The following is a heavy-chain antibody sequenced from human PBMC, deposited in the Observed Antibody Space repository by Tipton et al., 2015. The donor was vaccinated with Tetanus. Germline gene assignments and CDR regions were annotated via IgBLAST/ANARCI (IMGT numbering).Heavy chain of an antibody. CDR2: IKRKTDGETT. CDR1: GFTFNNAW. V-gene: IGHV3-15*01. J-gene: IGHJ4*02. CDR3: ARDVINY. Sequence: GSLRLSCAASGFTFNNAWMSWVRQAPGKGLEWVGRIKRKTDGETTDYGAPVKGRFTISRDDSKNTLYLQMDSLTTEDTAGYYCARDVINYWGQGAQVTVSS.